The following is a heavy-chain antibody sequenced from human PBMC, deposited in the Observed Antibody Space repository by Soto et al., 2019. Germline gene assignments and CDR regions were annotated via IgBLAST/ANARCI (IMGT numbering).Heavy chain of an antibody. CDR3: ARSQGGSSSLDIYYYYYYGMDV. V-gene: IGHV1-69*01. CDR2: IIPIFGTA. J-gene: IGHJ6*02. D-gene: IGHD2-15*01. CDR1: GGTFSSYA. Sequence: QVQLVQSGAEVKKPGSSVKVSCKPPGGTFSSYAISWVRQPPGQGLEWMGGIIPIFGTAKYAQKFQGRVTITADESTSTGYMELSSLRSEDTAVYYCARSQGGSSSLDIYYYYYYGMDVWGQGTTVTVSS.